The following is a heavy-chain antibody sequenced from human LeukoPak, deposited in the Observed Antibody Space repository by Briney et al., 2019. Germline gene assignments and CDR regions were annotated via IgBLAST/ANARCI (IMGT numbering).Heavy chain of an antibody. CDR1: GFTFSSYG. CDR3: AKVQGHDYSNYERDY. CDR2: IRYDGSNK. Sequence: GGSLRLSCAASGFTFSSYGMHWVRLAPGKGLEWVAFIRYDGSNKYYADSVKGRFTISRDNSKNTLYLQMNSLRAEDTAVYYCAKVQGHDYSNYERDYWGQGTLVTVSS. D-gene: IGHD4-11*01. V-gene: IGHV3-30*02. J-gene: IGHJ4*02.